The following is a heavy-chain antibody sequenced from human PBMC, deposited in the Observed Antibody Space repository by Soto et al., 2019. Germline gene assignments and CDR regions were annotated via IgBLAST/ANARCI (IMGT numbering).Heavy chain of an antibody. CDR3: ARSNAYYDVWSGYFDY. Sequence: QVQLQESGPGLVKPSETLSLTCTVSGGSVSSGSYYGNWIRQPPGKGLEWIGYIYYSGSTNYNPSLKSRVTISVDTSKNQFSLKLSSVTAADTAVYYCARSNAYYDVWSGYFDYWGQGTLVTVSS. V-gene: IGHV4-61*01. J-gene: IGHJ4*02. CDR1: GGSVSSGSYY. D-gene: IGHD3-3*01. CDR2: IYYSGST.